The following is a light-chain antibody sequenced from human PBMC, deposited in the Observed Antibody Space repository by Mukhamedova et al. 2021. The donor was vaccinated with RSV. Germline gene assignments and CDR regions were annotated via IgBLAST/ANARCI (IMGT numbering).Light chain of an antibody. CDR2: GAY. CDR3: QQYGSSPPNT. Sequence: AWYQQRPDQPPRLLISGAYRRATGIPDRFSGSGSGTDFTLTISRLEPEDFAVYYCQQYGSSPPNTFGGGTGVGI. V-gene: IGKV3-20*01. J-gene: IGKJ4*01.